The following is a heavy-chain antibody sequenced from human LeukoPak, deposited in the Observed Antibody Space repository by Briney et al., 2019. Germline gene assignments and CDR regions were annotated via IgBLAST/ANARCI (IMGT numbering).Heavy chain of an antibody. D-gene: IGHD6-13*01. Sequence: SDTLSLTCAVYGGSFSVYNWSWIRQPPGKGLEWIGEINHSGSTNYNPSLKSRVTISVDTSKNQFSLKLSSVTAADTAVYYCARVAYSSSPYYFDYWGQGTLVTVSS. CDR1: GGSFSVYN. J-gene: IGHJ4*02. CDR3: ARVAYSSSPYYFDY. CDR2: INHSGST. V-gene: IGHV4-34*01.